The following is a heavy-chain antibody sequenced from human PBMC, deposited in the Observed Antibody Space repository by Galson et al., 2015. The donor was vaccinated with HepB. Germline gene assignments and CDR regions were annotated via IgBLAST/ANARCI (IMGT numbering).Heavy chain of an antibody. CDR2: IKQDGSEK. CDR3: ARDHPDDYDFWSGYSDYYYYGMDV. CDR1: GFTFSSYW. D-gene: IGHD3-3*01. Sequence: SLRLSCAASGFTFSSYWMSWVRQAPGKGLEWVANIKQDGSEKYYVDSVKGRFTISRDNAKNSLYLQMNSLRAEDTAVYYCARDHPDDYDFWSGYSDYYYYGMDVRGQGTTVTVSS. V-gene: IGHV3-7*03. J-gene: IGHJ6*02.